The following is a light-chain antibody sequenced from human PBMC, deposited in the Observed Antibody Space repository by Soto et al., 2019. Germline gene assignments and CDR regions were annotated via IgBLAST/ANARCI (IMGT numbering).Light chain of an antibody. Sequence: QSALTQPASVSGSPGQSITISCTGTSSNIGTYDYVSWYQHHPGKAPKLMIYEVTNRPSGVSDRFSGSKSANTASLTISGLQAEDEADYYCSSYTSTTAPVVFGGGTQLTVL. J-gene: IGLJ2*01. V-gene: IGLV2-14*01. CDR2: EVT. CDR1: SSNIGTYDY. CDR3: SSYTSTTAPVV.